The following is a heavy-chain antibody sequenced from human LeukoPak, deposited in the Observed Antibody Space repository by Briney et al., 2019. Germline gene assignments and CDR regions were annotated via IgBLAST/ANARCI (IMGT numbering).Heavy chain of an antibody. Sequence: GGSLRLSCAASGFTFSSYEVNWVRQAPGKGLEWVSYISSSGSTIYYADSVKGRFTISRDNAKNSLYLQMNSLRAEDTAVYYCARDHSPNDAFDIWGQGTMVTVSS. CDR2: ISSSGSTI. CDR1: GFTFSSYE. J-gene: IGHJ3*02. CDR3: ARDHSPNDAFDI. V-gene: IGHV3-48*03. D-gene: IGHD2-15*01.